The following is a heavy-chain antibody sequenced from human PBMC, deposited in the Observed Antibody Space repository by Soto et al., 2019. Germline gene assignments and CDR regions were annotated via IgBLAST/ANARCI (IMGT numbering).Heavy chain of an antibody. J-gene: IGHJ6*02. CDR2: IYYSGST. V-gene: IGHV4-39*01. CDR3: ATQRYYYGSGSYSYYYGMDV. D-gene: IGHD3-10*01. Sequence: ETLSLTCTVSGGSISSSSYYWGWIRQPPGKGLEWIGSIYYSGSTYYNPSLKSRVTISVDTSKNQFSLKLSSVTAADTAVYYCATQRYYYGSGSYSYYYGMDVWGQGTTVTVSS. CDR1: GGSISSSSYY.